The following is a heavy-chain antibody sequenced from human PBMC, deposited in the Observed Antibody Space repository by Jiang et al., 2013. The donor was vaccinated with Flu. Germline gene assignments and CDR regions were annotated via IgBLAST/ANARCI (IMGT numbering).Heavy chain of an antibody. Sequence: VQLLESGGGLVQPGGSLRLSCAASGFTFSNYAMSWVRQAPGKGLEWVSGISGSGGRIYYADSVKGRFTMSRDNSKNTLYLQMNSLGAEDTAVYYCAKDRDITIFGMVRYFDYWGQGTLVTVSS. V-gene: IGHV3-23*01. D-gene: IGHD3-3*01. J-gene: IGHJ4*02. CDR3: AKDRDITIFGMVRYFDY. CDR2: ISGSGGRI. CDR1: GFTFSNYA.